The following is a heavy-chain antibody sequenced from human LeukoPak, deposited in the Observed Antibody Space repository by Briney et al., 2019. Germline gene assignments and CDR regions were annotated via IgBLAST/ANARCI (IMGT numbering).Heavy chain of an antibody. J-gene: IGHJ4*02. CDR1: GGSISSSSYY. V-gene: IGHV4-39*07. Sequence: SETLSLTCTVSGGSISSSSYYWGWIRQPPGKGLEWIGSIYYSGSTYYNPSLKSRVTISVDTSKNQFSLKLSSVTAADTAVYYCARLSLYDTRNDYWGQGTLVTVSS. CDR3: ARLSLYDTRNDY. CDR2: IYYSGST. D-gene: IGHD3-22*01.